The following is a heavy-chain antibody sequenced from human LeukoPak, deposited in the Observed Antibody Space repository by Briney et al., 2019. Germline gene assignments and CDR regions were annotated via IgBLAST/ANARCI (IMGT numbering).Heavy chain of an antibody. V-gene: IGHV4-34*01. D-gene: IGHD1-1*01. CDR3: ARDQGYTTGFDRDY. Sequence: PSETLSLTCAVYGGSFSGYYWSWIRQPPGKGLEWIGEINHSGSTNYNPSLKSRVTISVDTSKNQFSLKLSSVTAADTAVYYCARDQGYTTGFDRDYWGQGTLVTVSS. CDR1: GGSFSGYY. J-gene: IGHJ4*02. CDR2: INHSGST.